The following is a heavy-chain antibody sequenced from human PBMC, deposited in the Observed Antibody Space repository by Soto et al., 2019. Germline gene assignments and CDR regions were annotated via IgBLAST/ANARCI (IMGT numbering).Heavy chain of an antibody. Sequence: PSETLSDTWTGSGGSISSYYWSWIRQPPGKGLEWIGYIYYSGSTNYNPSLKSRVTISVDTSKNQFSLKLSSVTAADTAVYYCARGFIISWYVENCSDP. CDR3: ARGFIISWYVENCSDP. J-gene: IGHJ5*02. D-gene: IGHD6-13*01. V-gene: IGHV4-59*01. CDR1: GGSISSYY. CDR2: IYYSGST.